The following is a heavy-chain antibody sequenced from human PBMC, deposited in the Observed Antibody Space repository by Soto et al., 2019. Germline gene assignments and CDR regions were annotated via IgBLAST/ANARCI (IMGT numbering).Heavy chain of an antibody. V-gene: IGHV3-21*01. Sequence: PGGSLRLSCAASGFTFSSYSMNWVRQAPGKGLEWVSSISSSSSYIYYADSVKGRFTISRDNAKNSLYLQMNSLRAEDTAVYYCARDPEYYDFWSGHTPHLGFDYWGQGALVTVSS. CDR3: ARDPEYYDFWSGHTPHLGFDY. J-gene: IGHJ4*02. CDR2: ISSSSSYI. CDR1: GFTFSSYS. D-gene: IGHD3-3*01.